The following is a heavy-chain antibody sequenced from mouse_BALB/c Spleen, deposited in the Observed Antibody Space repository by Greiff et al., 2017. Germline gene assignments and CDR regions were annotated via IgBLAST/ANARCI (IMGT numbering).Heavy chain of an antibody. J-gene: IGHJ3*01. CDR2: ISDGGSYT. Sequence: EVKLVESGGGLVKPGGSLKLSCAASGFTFSDYYMYWVRQTPEKRLEWVATISDGGSYTYYPDSVKGRFTISRDNAKNNLYLQMSSLKSEDTAMYYCARSGDDGYYEGFAYWGQGTLVTVSA. CDR3: ARSGDDGYYEGFAY. V-gene: IGHV5-4*02. CDR1: GFTFSDYY. D-gene: IGHD2-3*01.